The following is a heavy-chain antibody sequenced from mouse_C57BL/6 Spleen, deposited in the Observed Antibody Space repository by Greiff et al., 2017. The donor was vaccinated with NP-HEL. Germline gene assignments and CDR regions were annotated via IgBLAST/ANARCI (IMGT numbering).Heavy chain of an antibody. J-gene: IGHJ4*01. Sequence: EVKLVESGEGLVKPGGSLKLSCAASGFTFSSYAMSWVRQTPEKRLEWVAYISSGGDYIYYADTVKGRFTISRDNARNTLYLQMSSLKSEDTAMYYCTRGGDLLLGYYAMDYWGQGTSVTVSS. CDR2: ISSGGDYI. V-gene: IGHV5-9-1*02. CDR3: TRGGDLLLGYYAMDY. D-gene: IGHD2-10*01. CDR1: GFTFSSYA.